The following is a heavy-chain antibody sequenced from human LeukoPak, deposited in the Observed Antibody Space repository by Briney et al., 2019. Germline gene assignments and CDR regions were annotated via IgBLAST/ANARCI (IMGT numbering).Heavy chain of an antibody. CDR1: GGSISSYY. D-gene: IGHD3-3*01. CDR2: IYYSGST. Sequence: PSETLSLTCTVSGGSISSYYWSWIRQPPGKGLEWIGYIYYSGSTNYNPSLKSRVTISVDTSKNQFSLKLSSVTAAVTAVYYCASTKTDDFWSGYRTPYYFDYWGQGTLVTVSS. J-gene: IGHJ4*02. CDR3: ASTKTDDFWSGYRTPYYFDY. V-gene: IGHV4-59*01.